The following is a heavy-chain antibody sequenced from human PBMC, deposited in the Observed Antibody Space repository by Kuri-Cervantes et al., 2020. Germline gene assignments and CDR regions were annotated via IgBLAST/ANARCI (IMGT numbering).Heavy chain of an antibody. CDR1: GYSISSGYY. CDR2: IYYSGST. J-gene: IGHJ4*02. CDR3: ARGLGYYRFFDY. D-gene: IGHD3-22*01. Sequence: GSLRLSCAVSGYSISSGYYWGWIRQPPGKGLEWIGSIYYSGSTYYNPSLKSRVTISVDTSKNQFSLKLSSVTAADTAVYYCARGLGYYRFFDYWGQGTLVTVSS. V-gene: IGHV4-38-2*01.